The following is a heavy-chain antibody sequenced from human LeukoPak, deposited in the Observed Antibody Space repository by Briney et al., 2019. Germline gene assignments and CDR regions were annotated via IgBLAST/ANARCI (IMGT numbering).Heavy chain of an antibody. V-gene: IGHV3-30*02. CDR2: IRYDGSNK. Sequence: GGSLRLSCAASGFTFSSYGMYWVRQAPGKGLEWVAFIRYDGSNKYYADSVKGRFTISRDNSKNTAYLQMNSLRAEDTALYYCAKYLGYGYYDILTGPFGPVFDYWGQGTLVTVSS. J-gene: IGHJ4*02. D-gene: IGHD3-9*01. CDR1: GFTFSSYG. CDR3: AKYLGYGYYDILTGPFGPVFDY.